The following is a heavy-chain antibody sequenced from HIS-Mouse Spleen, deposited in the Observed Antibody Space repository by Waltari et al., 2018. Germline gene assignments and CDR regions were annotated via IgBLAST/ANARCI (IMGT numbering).Heavy chain of an antibody. CDR2: IYSGGST. CDR1: GVTVISNY. D-gene: IGHD3-3*01. CDR3: ASQSYYDFWSGYAFDI. V-gene: IGHV3-53*02. J-gene: IGHJ3*02. Sequence: EVQLVETGGGLIQPGGSLRLSCAARGVTVISNYLSWVREAPGKGLEWVSVIYSGGSTYYADSVKGRFTISRDNSKNTLYLQMNSLRAEDTAVYYCASQSYYDFWSGYAFDIWGQGTMVTVSS.